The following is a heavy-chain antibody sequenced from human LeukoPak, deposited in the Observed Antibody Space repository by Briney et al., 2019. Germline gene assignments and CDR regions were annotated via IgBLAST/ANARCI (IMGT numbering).Heavy chain of an antibody. CDR3: ARWYYYDSSGYYYFDY. CDR1: GGTFSSYA. D-gene: IGHD3-22*01. Sequence: ASVKVSCKASGGTFSSYAISWVRQAPGQGLEWMGGIIPIFGTANYAQKFQGRVTITADKSTSTAYMELSSLRSEDTAVYYCARWYYYDSSGYYYFDYWGQGTLVTVSS. V-gene: IGHV1-69*06. CDR2: IIPIFGTA. J-gene: IGHJ4*02.